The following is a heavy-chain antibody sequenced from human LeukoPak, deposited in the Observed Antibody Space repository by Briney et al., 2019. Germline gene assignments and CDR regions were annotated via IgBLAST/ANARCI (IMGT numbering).Heavy chain of an antibody. CDR3: VKVSSIVGATYFDY. J-gene: IGHJ4*02. D-gene: IGHD1-26*01. V-gene: IGHV3-64D*06. CDR1: GFTFSSYA. Sequence: GGSLRLSCSASGFTFSSYAMHWVRQAPGKGLEYISGITNNGGTTYHADSVKGRFTISRDNSKNTLYPQMSSLRAEDTAVYYCVKVSSIVGATYFDYWGQGTLVTVSS. CDR2: ITNNGGTT.